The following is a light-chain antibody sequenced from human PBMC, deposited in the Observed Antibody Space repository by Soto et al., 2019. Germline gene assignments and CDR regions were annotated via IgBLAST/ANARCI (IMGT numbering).Light chain of an antibody. J-gene: IGLJ2*01. Sequence: QSLLTQPASVSGSPGQSITISCSGTRDDIGAYDYVSWYQQHPGNAPKLLVYEVTNRPSGVSDRFSGSKSGNTASLTISGLQAEDEADYYCNSYTNSSAVVSGGGTKVTVL. V-gene: IGLV2-14*01. CDR3: NSYTNSSAVV. CDR2: EVT. CDR1: RDDIGAYDY.